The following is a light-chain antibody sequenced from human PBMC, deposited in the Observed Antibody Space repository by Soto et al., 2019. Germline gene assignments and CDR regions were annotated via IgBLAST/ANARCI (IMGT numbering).Light chain of an antibody. J-gene: IGLJ3*02. Sequence: QSVLTQPASVSGSPGQSITISCTGTSSDIGAYNYVSWYRQHPGEAPKVIIYEVTHRPSGISSRFSGSKSGNTASLTISGLQAEDEADYYRSSYASDITHVFGGGTKLTVL. CDR2: EVT. V-gene: IGLV2-14*01. CDR3: SSYASDITHV. CDR1: SSDIGAYNY.